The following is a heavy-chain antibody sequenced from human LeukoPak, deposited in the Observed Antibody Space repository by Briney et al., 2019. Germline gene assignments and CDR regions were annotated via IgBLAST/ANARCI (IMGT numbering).Heavy chain of an antibody. V-gene: IGHV1-18*01. D-gene: IGHD2-8*02. CDR3: ARSGITVMYKGLSDY. CDR1: GYTCTSYG. Sequence: ASVKVSCKASGYTCTSYGITWVRQAPGQGLEWMGWISGYNGDTKYAQKFEGRVTMTTDTSTTTAYMEVRSLRSDDTAVYYCARSGITVMYKGLSDYWGQGTLVTVAS. J-gene: IGHJ4*02. CDR2: ISGYNGDT.